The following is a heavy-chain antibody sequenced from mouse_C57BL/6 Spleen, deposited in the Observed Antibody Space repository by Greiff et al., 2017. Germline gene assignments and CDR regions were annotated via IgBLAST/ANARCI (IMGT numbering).Heavy chain of an antibody. D-gene: IGHD1-1*01. J-gene: IGHJ2*01. CDR2: IDPSDSYT. CDR3: ARSGDSSGFDY. CDR1: GYTFTSYW. V-gene: IGHV1-69*01. Sequence: QVQLRQPGAELVMPGASVKLSCKASGYTFTSYWMHWVKQRPGQGLEWIGEIDPSDSYTNYNQKFKGKSTLTVDKSSNTAYMQLSSLTSEDSAVYYGARSGDSSGFDYWGQGTTLTVSS.